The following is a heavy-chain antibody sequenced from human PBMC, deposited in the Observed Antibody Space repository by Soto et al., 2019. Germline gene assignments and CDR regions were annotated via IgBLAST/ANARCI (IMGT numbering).Heavy chain of an antibody. D-gene: IGHD5-18*01. CDR3: ARRGLDGYSSCAYYFGMDV. CDR1: GYSFTSYW. V-gene: IGHV5-10-1*01. J-gene: IGHJ6*02. CDR2: IDPSDSYT. Sequence: GESLKICCKGSGYSFTSYWISCVRQMPGKGLEWMGRIDPSDSYTNYSPSFQCHVTISADQSISTAYLQWSSLKASDTAMYYCARRGLDGYSSCAYYFGMDVWGQGTTVTVSS.